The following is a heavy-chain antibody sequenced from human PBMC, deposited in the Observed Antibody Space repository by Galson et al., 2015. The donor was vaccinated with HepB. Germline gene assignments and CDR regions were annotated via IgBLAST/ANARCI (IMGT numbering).Heavy chain of an antibody. Sequence: SVKVSCKASGGTFSSYTISWVRQAPGQGLEWMGRIVPILGIANYAQKFKGRVTITADKSTSTAYMEPSSLRSEDTAVYYCATPYSGSYGFDYWGQGTLVTVSS. V-gene: IGHV1-69*02. J-gene: IGHJ4*02. D-gene: IGHD1-26*01. CDR1: GGTFSSYT. CDR3: ATPYSGSYGFDY. CDR2: IVPILGIA.